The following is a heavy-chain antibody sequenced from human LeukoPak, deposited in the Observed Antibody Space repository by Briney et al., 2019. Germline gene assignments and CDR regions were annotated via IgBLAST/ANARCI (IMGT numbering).Heavy chain of an antibody. CDR1: GFTFSDYM. J-gene: IGHJ4*02. CDR2: ISSRSDYI. Sequence: GGSLRVSCSASGFTFSDYMMNWVRQAPGKGLEWVSSISSRSDYIHYADSVKGRFTISRDNAENSLFLQMNSLRADDTAVYYCARGSSGGDNWGQGTLVTVSS. CDR3: ARGSSGGDN. D-gene: IGHD3-22*01. V-gene: IGHV3-21*01.